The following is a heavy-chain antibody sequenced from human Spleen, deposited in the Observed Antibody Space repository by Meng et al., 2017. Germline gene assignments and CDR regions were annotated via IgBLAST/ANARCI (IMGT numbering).Heavy chain of an antibody. CDR2: FDPEDAET. D-gene: IGHD6-13*01. V-gene: IGHV1-24*01. J-gene: IGHJ4*02. Sequence: QVQLVQSGAEVKRPGASVKVSCKVSGYTLSDLCMHWVRQAPGKGLEWLGGFDPEDAETIYAHKFQGRVAMTEDTSISTAYMELSRLRSDDTAVYYCARGWQQLVELDYWGQGTLVTVSS. CDR1: GYTLSDLC. CDR3: ARGWQQLVELDY.